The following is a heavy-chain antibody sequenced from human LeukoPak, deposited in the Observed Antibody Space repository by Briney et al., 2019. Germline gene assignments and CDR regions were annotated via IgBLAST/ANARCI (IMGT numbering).Heavy chain of an antibody. J-gene: IGHJ4*02. CDR3: ARLAVNFDY. CDR2: IYYSGTT. V-gene: IGHV4-59*08. CDR1: GGSISSYY. Sequence: SETLSLTCTVSGGSISSYYWSWIRQPPGKGLEWIGYIYYSGTTNYNPSLKSRVTILVDTSKNQFSLKLSSVTAADTAVYYCARLAVNFDYWGQGTLVTVSS.